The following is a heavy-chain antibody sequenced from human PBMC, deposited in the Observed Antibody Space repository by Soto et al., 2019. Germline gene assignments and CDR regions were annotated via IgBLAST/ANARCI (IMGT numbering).Heavy chain of an antibody. CDR3: ARDKSEWWTRSNCSDP. V-gene: IGHV3-7*01. CDR2: IKQDGSEK. CDR1: GFTFSRYW. D-gene: IGHD2-8*01. J-gene: IGHJ5*02. Sequence: GGSLRLSCAAYGFTFSRYWMSCVRQAPEKGLEWVANIKQDGSEKYYVDAVKGRFTISRDNAKNSLYLQMNSLRAEDTAVYYCARDKSEWWTRSNCSDPRGQGTLVSVSS.